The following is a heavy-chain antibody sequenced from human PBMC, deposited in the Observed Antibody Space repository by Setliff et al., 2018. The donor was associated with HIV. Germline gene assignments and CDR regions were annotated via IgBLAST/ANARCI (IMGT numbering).Heavy chain of an antibody. CDR1: GGSISSGSYY. D-gene: IGHD3-10*01. J-gene: IGHJ4*02. CDR2: ISISGST. CDR3: ARGSRNYYGSGALDY. Sequence: SETLSLTCTVSGGSISSGSYYWSWIRQPAGKGLELIGRISISGSTNYNPALKKRVTIAVDTSKKQFSLKLSFVTAADTALYHCARGSRNYYGSGALDYWGQGTLVTVSS. V-gene: IGHV4-61*02.